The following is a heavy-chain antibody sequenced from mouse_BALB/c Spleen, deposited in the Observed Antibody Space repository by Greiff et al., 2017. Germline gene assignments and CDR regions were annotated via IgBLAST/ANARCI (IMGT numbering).Heavy chain of an antibody. D-gene: IGHD1-1*01. CDR2: INPSNGRT. CDR3: AKALYYGSSYGYFDV. V-gene: IGHV1S81*02. CDR1: GYTFTSYW. Sequence: VQLQQPGAELVKPGASVKLSCKASGYTFTSYWMHWVKQRPGQGLEWIGEINPSNGRTNYNEKFKSKATLTVDKSSSTAYMQLSSLTSEDSAVYYCAKALYYGSSYGYFDVWGAGTTVTVSS. J-gene: IGHJ1*01.